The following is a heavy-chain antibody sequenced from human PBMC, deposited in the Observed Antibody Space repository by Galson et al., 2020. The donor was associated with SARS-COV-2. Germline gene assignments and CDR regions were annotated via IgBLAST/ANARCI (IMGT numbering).Heavy chain of an antibody. CDR3: AGLITMVRGVINY. J-gene: IGHJ4*02. CDR1: GFTFSSYA. CDR2: ISYDGSNK. D-gene: IGHD3-10*01. Sequence: TGGSLRLSCAASGFTFSSYAMHWVRQAPGKGLEWVAVISYDGSNKYYADSVKGRFTISRDNSKNTLYLQMNSLRAEDTAVYYCAGLITMVRGVINYWGQGTLVTVSS. V-gene: IGHV3-30-3*01.